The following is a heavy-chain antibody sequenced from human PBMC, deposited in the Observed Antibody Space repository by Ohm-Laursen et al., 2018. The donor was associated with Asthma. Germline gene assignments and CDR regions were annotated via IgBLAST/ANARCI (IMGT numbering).Heavy chain of an antibody. Sequence: RSLRLSCAASGFTFSSYGMHWVRQAPGKGLEWVAVISYDGSNKYYADSVKGRFTISRDNSKNTLYLQMNSLRAEDTAVYYCAREYYYDSSGYYPLDYWGQGTLVTVSS. D-gene: IGHD3-22*01. CDR2: ISYDGSNK. CDR3: AREYYYDSSGYYPLDY. J-gene: IGHJ4*02. V-gene: IGHV3-30*03. CDR1: GFTFSSYG.